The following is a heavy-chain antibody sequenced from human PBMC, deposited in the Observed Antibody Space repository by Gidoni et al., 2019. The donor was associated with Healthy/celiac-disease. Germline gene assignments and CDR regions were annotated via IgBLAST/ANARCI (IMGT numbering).Heavy chain of an antibody. D-gene: IGHD3-16*01. J-gene: IGHJ3*02. CDR2: IYYSGST. CDR3: ARHNGGSVAFDI. CDR1: GGSISSSSYY. V-gene: IGHV4-39*01. Sequence: QLQLQESGPGLVKPSETLSLTYTVSGGSISSSSYYWGWIRQPPGKGLEWIGSIYYSGSTYYNPSLKSRVTISVDTSKNQFSLKLSSVTAADTAVYYCARHNGGSVAFDIWGQGTMVTVSS.